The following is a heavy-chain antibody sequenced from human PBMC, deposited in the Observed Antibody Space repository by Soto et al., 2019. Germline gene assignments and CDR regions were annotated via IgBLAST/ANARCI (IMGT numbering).Heavy chain of an antibody. CDR1: GFTFSSYE. Sequence: PGGSPRLSCAASGFTFSSYEMNWVRQAPGKGLEWVSYISSSGSTIYYADSVKGRFTISRDNAKNSLYLQMNSLRAEDTAVYYCARVGGGQLVQNGMDVWGQGTTVTVSS. J-gene: IGHJ6*02. CDR3: ARVGGGQLVQNGMDV. CDR2: ISSSGSTI. D-gene: IGHD6-13*01. V-gene: IGHV3-48*03.